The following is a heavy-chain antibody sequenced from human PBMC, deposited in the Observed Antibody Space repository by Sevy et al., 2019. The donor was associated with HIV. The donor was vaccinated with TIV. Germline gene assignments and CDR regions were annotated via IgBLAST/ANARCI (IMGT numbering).Heavy chain of an antibody. D-gene: IGHD3-9*01. CDR1: GFAFSSFE. CDR2: ISSSGSAI. CDR3: ERILRYSDLGRTRNDY. J-gene: IGHJ4*02. V-gene: IGHV3-48*03. Sequence: EGSLRLSCAASGFAFSSFEMNWVRQAPGKELEWLSYISSSGSAIYYADSVKGRFTISRDNAKNSLYLQMNSLRAEDTAVYYCERILRYSDLGRTRNDYWGQGTLVTVSS.